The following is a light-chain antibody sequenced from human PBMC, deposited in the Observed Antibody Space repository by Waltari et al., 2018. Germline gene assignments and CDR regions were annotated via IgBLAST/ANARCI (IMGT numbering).Light chain of an antibody. J-gene: IGKJ2*01. CDR3: QQSYGPPYT. CDR2: GKS. CDR1: QSISKY. V-gene: IGKV1-39*01. Sequence: DIQMTQSPSSLSASLGDSVPITCRASQSISKYLNWYQQRPGKAPKLLIYGKSSLQSGVPSRFSGSGSGTDFTLTINTLQPEDFATYFCQQSYGPPYTFGQGTRLEIK.